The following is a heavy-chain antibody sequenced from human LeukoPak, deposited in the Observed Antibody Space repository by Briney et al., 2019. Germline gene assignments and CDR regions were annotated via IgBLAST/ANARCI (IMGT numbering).Heavy chain of an antibody. J-gene: IGHJ5*02. V-gene: IGHV1-69*04. CDR1: GGTFSNYA. Sequence: SVTVSCKASGGTFSNYAINWVRQAPGQGLEWMGRIIPILGTPNYAQKFQGRVTLTADKSTTTAYMELSSLRSEDTAVYYCATSPAIPLADYQNWFDPWGQGTLVTVSS. D-gene: IGHD6-19*01. CDR2: IIPILGTP. CDR3: ATSPAIPLADYQNWFDP.